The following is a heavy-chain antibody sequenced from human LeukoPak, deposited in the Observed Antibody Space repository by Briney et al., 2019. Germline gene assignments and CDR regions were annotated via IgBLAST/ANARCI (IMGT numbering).Heavy chain of an antibody. CDR3: AKEVSRVTTFYFDY. CDR1: GFTFSSYG. J-gene: IGHJ4*02. D-gene: IGHD4-17*01. CDR2: IWFDGSDQ. Sequence: PGGSLRLSCAASGFTFSSYGMHWVRQAPGKGLEWVAVIWFDGSDQYYADSVKGRFTISRDNSKNTLYLQMNSLRAEDTAVYYCAKEVSRVTTFYFDYWGQGTLVTVSS. V-gene: IGHV3-33*06.